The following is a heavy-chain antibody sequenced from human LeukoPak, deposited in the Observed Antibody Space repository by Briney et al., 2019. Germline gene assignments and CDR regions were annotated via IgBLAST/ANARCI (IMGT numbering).Heavy chain of an antibody. CDR2: IYSGGST. Sequence: GGSLRLSCAASGFTVSSNYMSWVRQAPGKGLEWVSVIYSGGSTYYADSVKGRSTISRDNSKNTLYLQMNSLRAEDTAVYYCARVSGYSYGTLIDYWGQGTLVTVSS. CDR1: GFTVSSNY. J-gene: IGHJ4*02. V-gene: IGHV3-53*01. D-gene: IGHD5-18*01. CDR3: ARVSGYSYGTLIDY.